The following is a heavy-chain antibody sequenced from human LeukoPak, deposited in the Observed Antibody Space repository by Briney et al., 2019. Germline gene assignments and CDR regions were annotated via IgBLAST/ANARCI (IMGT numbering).Heavy chain of an antibody. Sequence: PGGSLRLSCASSGFTVNSNYMTWVRQAPGKGLEWVSVIYSGGDTFYADSVKGRFTISRDNAKNSLYLQMNSLRAEDTAVYYCARDPGSGSYWGQGTLVTVSS. CDR1: GFTVNSNY. CDR3: ARDPGSGSY. D-gene: IGHD1-26*01. V-gene: IGHV3-66*01. CDR2: IYSGGDT. J-gene: IGHJ4*02.